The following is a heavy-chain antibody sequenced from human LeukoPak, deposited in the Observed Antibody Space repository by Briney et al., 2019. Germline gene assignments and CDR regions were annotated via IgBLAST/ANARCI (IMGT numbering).Heavy chain of an antibody. D-gene: IGHD3-16*01. CDR2: INHSGST. CDR1: GGSISSYY. J-gene: IGHJ5*02. V-gene: IGHV4-34*01. CDR3: ARPGWGRNWFDP. Sequence: PSETLSLTCTVSGGSISSYYWSWIRQPPGKGLEWIGEINHSGSTNYNPSLKSRVTISVDTSRNQFSLKLSSVTAADTAVYYCARPGWGRNWFDPWGQGTLVTVSS.